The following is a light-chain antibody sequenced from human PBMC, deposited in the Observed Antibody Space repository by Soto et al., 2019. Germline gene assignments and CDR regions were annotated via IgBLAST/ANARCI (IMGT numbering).Light chain of an antibody. CDR1: SSDVGGYDY. Sequence: QSALTQPASVSGSPGQSITLSCTGTSSDVGGYDYVSWYQQYPGKAPKLMIYEVTRRPSGVPDRFSASKSGNTASLTVSGLQAEDEADYYCSSHGGANNFYVFGTGTKVTVL. J-gene: IGLJ1*01. CDR3: SSHGGANNFYV. V-gene: IGLV2-8*01. CDR2: EVT.